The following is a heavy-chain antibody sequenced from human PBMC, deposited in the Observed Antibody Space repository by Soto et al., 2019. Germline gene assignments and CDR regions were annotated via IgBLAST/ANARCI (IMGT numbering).Heavy chain of an antibody. CDR1: GFTFSSYA. Sequence: QVQLVESGGGVVQPGRSLRLSCATSGFTFSSYAIHWVRQAPGNGLEWVAVISYDGSNKNYADSVKGRFTISRDNSKNTVDLKMNSLRAENTSVYYCARDGVGVVPAAIRFDYGGQGPLVTVSS. CDR2: ISYDGSNK. J-gene: IGHJ4*02. V-gene: IGHV3-30-3*01. D-gene: IGHD2-2*01. CDR3: ARDGVGVVPAAIRFDY.